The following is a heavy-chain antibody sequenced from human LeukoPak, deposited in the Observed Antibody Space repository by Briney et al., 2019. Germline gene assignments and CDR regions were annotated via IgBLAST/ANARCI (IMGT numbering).Heavy chain of an antibody. V-gene: IGHV4-34*01. CDR1: GGSFSGYY. D-gene: IGHD6-13*01. Sequence: PSETLSLTCAVYGGSFSGYYWSWIRQPPGKGLEWIGEINHSGSTNYNPSLKSRVTISVDTSKNQFSLKLSSVTAADTAVYYCARGHSNHPWNWGQGTLVTVSS. J-gene: IGHJ4*02. CDR2: INHSGST. CDR3: ARGHSNHPWN.